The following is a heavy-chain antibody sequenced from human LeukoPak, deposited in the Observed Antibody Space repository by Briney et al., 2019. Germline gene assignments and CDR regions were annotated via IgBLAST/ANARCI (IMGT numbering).Heavy chain of an antibody. CDR1: GFTFSSYS. CDR3: ARGDYGSGSYDY. Sequence: GGSLRLSCAASGFTFSSYSMNWVRQAPGKGLEWVSSISSNSSYIYYADSVKGRFTISRDNAKNSLYLQMNSLRAEDTAVYYCARGDYGSGSYDYWGQGTLVTVSS. CDR2: ISSNSSYI. D-gene: IGHD3-10*01. V-gene: IGHV3-21*01. J-gene: IGHJ4*02.